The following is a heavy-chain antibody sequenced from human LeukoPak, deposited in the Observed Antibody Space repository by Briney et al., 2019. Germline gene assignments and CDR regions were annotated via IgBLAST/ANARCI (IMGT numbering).Heavy chain of an antibody. CDR3: ARVASELQPDSWFNP. V-gene: IGHV1-69*13. D-gene: IGHD1-7*01. CDR2: FIPIFGTA. J-gene: IGHJ5*02. CDR1: GGTFSSYA. Sequence: ASVKVCCKASGGTFSSYAISWVRQAPGQGLEWMGGFIPIFGTANYAQKFQGRGTITADEPTSTAYMELSSLRSEDTAVYYCARVASELQPDSWFNPWGQGTLVTVSS.